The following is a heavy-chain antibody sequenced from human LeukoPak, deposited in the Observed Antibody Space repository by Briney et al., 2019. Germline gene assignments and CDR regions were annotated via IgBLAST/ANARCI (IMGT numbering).Heavy chain of an antibody. CDR2: IFHNGST. CDR3: ARENFRVQPCRYCSSTILPHYYGMDV. J-gene: IGHJ6*04. V-gene: IGHV4-30-2*01. D-gene: IGHD2-2*01. CDR1: GGSISSGGFS. Sequence: PSETLSLTCAVSGGSISSGGFSWNWIRQPPGRGLGWLGYIFHNGSTSYNTSLRSRVTISVDTSKNQFSLKLSSVTAADTAVYYCARENFRVQPCRYCSSTILPHYYGMDVWGKGTTVTVSS.